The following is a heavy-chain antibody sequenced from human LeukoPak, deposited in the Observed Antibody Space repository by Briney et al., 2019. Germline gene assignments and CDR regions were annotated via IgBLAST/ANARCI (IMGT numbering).Heavy chain of an antibody. CDR1: GGSISSYY. CDR2: IYTSGST. D-gene: IGHD2-21*02. V-gene: IGHV4-4*07. J-gene: IGHJ3*02. CDR3: ARSGLGVTEDAFDI. Sequence: SETLSLTCTVSGGSISSYYWSWIRQPAGKGLEWIGRIYTSGSTNYNPSLKSRVTMSVDTSKNQFSLKLSSVTAADTAVYYCARSGLGVTEDAFDIWGQGTMVTVSS.